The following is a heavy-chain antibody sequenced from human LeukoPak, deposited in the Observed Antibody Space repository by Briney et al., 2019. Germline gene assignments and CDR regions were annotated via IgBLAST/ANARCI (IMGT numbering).Heavy chain of an antibody. CDR2: INHSGST. V-gene: IGHV4-34*01. CDR3: ARASRGHDY. Sequence: SETLSLTCAVYGGSFSGYYWNWIRQPPGKGLEWIGEINHSGSTNYNPSLKSRVTISVDTSKNQFSLKLTSVTAADTAVYYCARASRGHDYWGQGTLVTVSS. CDR1: GGSFSGYY. J-gene: IGHJ4*02. D-gene: IGHD3-10*01.